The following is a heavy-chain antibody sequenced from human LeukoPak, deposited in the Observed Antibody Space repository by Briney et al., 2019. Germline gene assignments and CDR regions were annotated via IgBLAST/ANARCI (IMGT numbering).Heavy chain of an antibody. CDR1: GYGFTSYW. CDR2: IYPGDSDT. V-gene: IGHV5-51*01. J-gene: IGHJ4*02. D-gene: IGHD3-22*01. Sequence: GESLKISCKGSGYGFTSYWIGWVRQMPGKGLEWMGIIYPGDSDTRYSPSFQGQVTISADKSISTAYLQWSSLKASDTAMYYCARQATSSGYQYYFDYWGQGTLVTVSS. CDR3: ARQATSSGYQYYFDY.